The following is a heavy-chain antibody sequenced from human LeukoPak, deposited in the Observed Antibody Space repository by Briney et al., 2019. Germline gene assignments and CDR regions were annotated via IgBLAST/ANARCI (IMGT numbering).Heavy chain of an antibody. D-gene: IGHD1-1*01. V-gene: IGHV1-24*01. CDR1: GYTLTELS. CDR2: FDPEDGET. J-gene: IGHJ5*02. CDR3: ATGSHGVYNWNDAGNWFGP. Sequence: ASVKVSCKVSGYTLTELSMHWVRQAPGKGLEWMGGFDPEDGETIYAQKFQGRVTMTEDTSTDTAYMELSSLRSEDTAVYYCATGSHGVYNWNDAGNWFGPWGQGTLVTVSS.